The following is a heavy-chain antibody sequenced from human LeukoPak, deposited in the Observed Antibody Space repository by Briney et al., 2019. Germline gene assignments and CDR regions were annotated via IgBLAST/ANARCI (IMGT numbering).Heavy chain of an antibody. CDR3: ARRSSSYYSYGMDV. CDR2: IIPIFGTA. Sequence: ASVKVSCKAAGGTFSSYAISWVRQAPGQGLEWMGGIIPIFGTANYAQKFQGRVTITADESTSTAYMELSSLRSEDTAVYYCARRSSSYYSYGMDVWGQGTTVTVSS. J-gene: IGHJ6*02. D-gene: IGHD6-6*01. CDR1: GGTFSSYA. V-gene: IGHV1-69*13.